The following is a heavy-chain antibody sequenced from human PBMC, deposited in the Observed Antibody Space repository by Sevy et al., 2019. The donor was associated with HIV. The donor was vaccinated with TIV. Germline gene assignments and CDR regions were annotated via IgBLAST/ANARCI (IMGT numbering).Heavy chain of an antibody. V-gene: IGHV4-34*01. J-gene: IGHJ4*02. CDR3: ARGRSPKRLPLLYSGYDHMTAHFFDY. CDR1: GESVSSSY. Sequence: SETLSLTCAVYGESVSSSYWTWIRQPPGGGLDWVGEVDHSGGTSYNPSLKSRATVSLVPSKVQFSLKLNSVTAADTAVDFCARGRSPKRLPLLYSGYDHMTAHFFDYWGQGALVTVSS. D-gene: IGHD5-12*01. CDR2: VDHSGGT.